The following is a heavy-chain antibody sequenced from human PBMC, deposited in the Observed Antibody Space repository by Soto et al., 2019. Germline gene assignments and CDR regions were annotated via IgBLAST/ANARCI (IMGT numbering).Heavy chain of an antibody. CDR3: AHQAYDYVWGSYRFAY. CDR2: IYWNDDK. D-gene: IGHD3-16*02. J-gene: IGHJ4*02. CDR1: GFSLSTSGVG. Sequence: QITLKESGPTLVKPTQTLTLTCTFSGFSLSTSGVGVGWIRQPPGKALEWLALIYWNDDKRYSPSLKSRLTITKDTSKNQVVLTMTNRDSVDTATYYCAHQAYDYVWGSYRFAYWGQGTLVTVSS. V-gene: IGHV2-5*01.